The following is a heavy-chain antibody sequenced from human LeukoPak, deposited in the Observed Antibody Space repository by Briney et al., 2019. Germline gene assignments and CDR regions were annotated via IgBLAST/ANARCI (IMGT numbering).Heavy chain of an antibody. CDR3: ASSIAVAGTIY. J-gene: IGHJ4*02. V-gene: IGHV3-53*01. CDR1: GFTVSSNY. D-gene: IGHD6-19*01. CDR2: IYRGGIT. Sequence: VGSQRLSCAASGFTVSSNYMSWVRQAPGKGLEWVSVIYRGGITYYADSVKGRFTISRDSSKNTLYLQMNSLRAEDTAVYYCASSIAVAGTIYWGQGTLVTVSS.